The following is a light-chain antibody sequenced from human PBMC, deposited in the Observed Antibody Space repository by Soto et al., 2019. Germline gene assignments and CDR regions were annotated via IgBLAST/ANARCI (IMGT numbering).Light chain of an antibody. CDR2: DVS. CDR1: SSDIGGYNY. J-gene: IGLJ2*01. Sequence: QSALTQPASVSGSPGQSITIPCTGTSSDIGGYNYVSWYQQHPGKAPKLMIYDVSKRPSGVPDRFSGSKSGNTASLTISGLQAEDEADYYCCSYAGSYTSHVVFGGGTKLTVL. V-gene: IGLV2-11*01. CDR3: CSYAGSYTSHVV.